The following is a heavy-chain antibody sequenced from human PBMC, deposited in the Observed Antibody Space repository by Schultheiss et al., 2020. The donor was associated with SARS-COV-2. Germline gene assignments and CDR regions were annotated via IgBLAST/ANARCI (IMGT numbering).Heavy chain of an antibody. J-gene: IGHJ4*02. CDR3: AHRSLSTDDFWSGYLNAFDY. V-gene: IGHV2-5*02. Sequence: SGPTLVKPTQTLTLTCTFSGFSLSTSGVAVGWIRQPPGKALEWLALIYWDDDKRYSPSLASRLTITKDTSKNQVVLTMTNMDPVDTATYYCAHRSLSTDDFWSGYLNAFDYWGQGTLVTVSS. D-gene: IGHD3-3*01. CDR1: GFSLSTSGVA. CDR2: IYWDDDK.